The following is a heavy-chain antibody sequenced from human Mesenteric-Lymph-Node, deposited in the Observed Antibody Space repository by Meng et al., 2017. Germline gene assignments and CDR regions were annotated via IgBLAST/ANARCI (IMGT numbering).Heavy chain of an antibody. CDR1: GFTFSSYW. V-gene: IGHV3-74*01. CDR3: ARVTSRSSGRYFDN. CDR2: INSDGSST. Sequence: GGSLRLSCAASGFTFSSYWMDWVRQAPGKGPVWVSRINSDGSSTSYADSVKGRFTISRDNAKNTLYLQMNSLRAEDTALYYCARVTSRSSGRYFDNWGQGTLVTV. D-gene: IGHD6-6*01. J-gene: IGHJ4*02.